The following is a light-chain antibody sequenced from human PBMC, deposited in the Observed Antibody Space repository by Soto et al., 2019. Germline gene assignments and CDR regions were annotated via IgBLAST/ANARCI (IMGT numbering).Light chain of an antibody. Sequence: DIQRTQSPSSLSASVGDRVTITCRASQGIGNYLACYQQIPWNAPKLLIYAASTLQSGVPSRFSGSGSGTDFTLTISSLEPEDFAVYYCQQRSNWSLTITFGQGTRLETK. CDR1: QGIGNY. CDR3: QQRSNWSLTIT. J-gene: IGKJ5*01. V-gene: IGKV1-27*01. CDR2: AAS.